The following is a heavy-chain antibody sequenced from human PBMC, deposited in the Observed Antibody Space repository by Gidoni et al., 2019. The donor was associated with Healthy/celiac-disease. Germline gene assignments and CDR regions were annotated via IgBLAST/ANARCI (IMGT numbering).Heavy chain of an antibody. D-gene: IGHD2-2*01. CDR2: IIPIFGTA. V-gene: IGHV1-69*01. J-gene: IGHJ6*02. CDR3: ARAGYCSSTSCYSGMDV. CDR1: GGTFISYA. Sequence: QVQLVQSVAEVKKPGSSVKVSCKASGGTFISYAISWVRQAPGQGLEWMGGIIPIFGTANYAQKFQGRVTITADESTSTAYRELSSLRSEDTAVYYCARAGYCSSTSCYSGMDVWGQGTTVTVSS.